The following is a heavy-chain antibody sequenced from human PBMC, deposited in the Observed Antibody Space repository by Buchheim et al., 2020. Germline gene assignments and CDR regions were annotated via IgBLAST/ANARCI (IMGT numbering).Heavy chain of an antibody. CDR3: ARIPYYYYYGLDV. D-gene: IGHD2-21*01. CDR2: IYHSGST. Sequence: QVQLQESGPGLVKPSGTLSLTCDVSGGSISSNYWWSWVRQPPGMRLEWIGEIYHSGSTNYNPSLKSRVTLSVDKSKNQFSLKLTSVTAADTAVYYCARIPYYYYYGLDVWGQGTT. J-gene: IGHJ6*02. V-gene: IGHV4-4*02. CDR1: GGSISSNYW.